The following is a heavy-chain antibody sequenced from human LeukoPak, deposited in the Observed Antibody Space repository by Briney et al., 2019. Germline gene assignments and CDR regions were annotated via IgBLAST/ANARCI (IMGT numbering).Heavy chain of an antibody. Sequence: SETLSLTCTVSGGSVNSGSFYCSWIRQPPGRGLEWIGYIYYSGSTHYNPSLKSRVTMSVDTSKNQFSLKLSSVTAADTAVYYCASGVTTMPYWGQGTLVTVSS. CDR3: ASGVTTMPY. V-gene: IGHV4-61*01. CDR1: GGSVNSGSFY. D-gene: IGHD2-21*02. J-gene: IGHJ4*02. CDR2: IYYSGST.